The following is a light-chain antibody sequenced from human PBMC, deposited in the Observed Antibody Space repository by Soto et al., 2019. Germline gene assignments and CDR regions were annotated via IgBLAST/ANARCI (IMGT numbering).Light chain of an antibody. CDR1: QSVSSD. V-gene: IGKV3D-15*01. J-gene: IGKJ4*01. CDR2: DAS. CDR3: QQYYNWPLT. Sequence: EIVMTQSPATLSVSPGERATLSCGASQSVSSDLAWYQQKPGQAPRLLIYDASTRASGIPARFSGSGSGTEFTLTISSLQSEDFAVYYCQQYYNWPLTFGGGTKVDIK.